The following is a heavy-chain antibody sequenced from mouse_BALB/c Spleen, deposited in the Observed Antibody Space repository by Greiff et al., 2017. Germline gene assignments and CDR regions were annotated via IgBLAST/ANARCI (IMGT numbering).Heavy chain of an antibody. D-gene: IGHD2-2*01. J-gene: IGHJ2*01. V-gene: IGHV6-6*02. CDR2: IRLKSNNYAT. Sequence: DVQLVESGGGLVQPGGSMKLSCVASGFTFSNYWMNWVRQSPEKGLEWVAEIRLKSNNYATHYAESVKGRFTISRDDSKSSVYLQMNNLRAEDTGIYYCTRDYGYDGYWGQGTTLTVSS. CDR3: TRDYGYDGY. CDR1: GFTFSNYW.